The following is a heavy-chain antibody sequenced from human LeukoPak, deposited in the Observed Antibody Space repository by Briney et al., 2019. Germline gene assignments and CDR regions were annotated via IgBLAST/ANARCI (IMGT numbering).Heavy chain of an antibody. CDR1: GGSISSSSYY. Sequence: SETLSLTCTVSGGSISSSSYYWGWIRQPPGKGLEWIGSIYYSGSTYYNPSLKSRVTISVDTSKNQFSLKLSSVTAADTAVYYCASHEWWHYYMDVWGKGTTVTISS. CDR2: IYYSGST. V-gene: IGHV4-39*01. D-gene: IGHD2-15*01. J-gene: IGHJ6*03. CDR3: ASHEWWHYYMDV.